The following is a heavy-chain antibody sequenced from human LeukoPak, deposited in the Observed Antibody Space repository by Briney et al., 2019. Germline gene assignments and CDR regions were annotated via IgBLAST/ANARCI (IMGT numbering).Heavy chain of an antibody. Sequence: GGSLRLSCAASGFTFSSYEMNWVRQAPGKGLEWVSYISSSGSTIYYADSVKGRFTISRDNAKNSLYLQMNSLRSEDTAVYYCARDPKHYYFDWLLDPNYNWFDPWGQGTLVTVSS. J-gene: IGHJ5*02. CDR3: ARDPKHYYFDWLLDPNYNWFDP. V-gene: IGHV3-48*03. D-gene: IGHD3-9*01. CDR2: ISSSGSTI. CDR1: GFTFSSYE.